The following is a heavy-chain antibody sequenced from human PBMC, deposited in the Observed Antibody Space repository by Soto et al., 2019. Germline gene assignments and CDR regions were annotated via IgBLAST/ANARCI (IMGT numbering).Heavy chain of an antibody. CDR1: GFTFSSYA. J-gene: IGHJ1*01. D-gene: IGHD2-21*02. Sequence: GGSLRLSCAASGFTFSSYAMSWVRQAPGKGLEWVSLIRASAAGTFYADSVKGRFTVSRDNSKNTLYLQMNSLRPEDTAVYYCAKGRDAPEYFQSWGQGTLVTVSS. CDR3: AKGRDAPEYFQS. V-gene: IGHV3-23*01. CDR2: IRASAAGT.